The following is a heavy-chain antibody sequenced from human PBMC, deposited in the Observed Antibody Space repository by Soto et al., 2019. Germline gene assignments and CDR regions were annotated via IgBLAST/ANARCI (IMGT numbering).Heavy chain of an antibody. CDR2: INHSGST. V-gene: IGHV4-34*01. CDR3: ARGEDIAAAGDY. CDR1: GGSFSGYY. D-gene: IGHD6-13*01. Sequence: PSETLSLTCAVYGGSFSGYYWSWIRQPPGKGLEWIGEINHSGSTNYNPSLKSRVTISVDTSKNQFSLKLSSVTAADTAVYYCARGEDIAAAGDYWGQGNLVT. J-gene: IGHJ4*02.